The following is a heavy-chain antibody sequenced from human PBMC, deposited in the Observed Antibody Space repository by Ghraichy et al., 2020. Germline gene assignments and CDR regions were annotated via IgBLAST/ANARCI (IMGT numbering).Heavy chain of an antibody. Sequence: GSLRLSCAASGFTFSSYSMNWVRQAPGKGLEWVSSISSSSSYIYYADSVKGRFTISRDNAKNSLYLQMNSLRAEDTAVYYCARDSVAVAGSGFWFDPWGQGTLVTVSS. V-gene: IGHV3-21*01. D-gene: IGHD6-19*01. CDR1: GFTFSSYS. CDR2: ISSSSSYI. CDR3: ARDSVAVAGSGFWFDP. J-gene: IGHJ5*02.